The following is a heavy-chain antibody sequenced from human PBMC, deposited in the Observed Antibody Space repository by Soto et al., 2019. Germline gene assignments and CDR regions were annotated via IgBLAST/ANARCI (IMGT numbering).Heavy chain of an antibody. CDR2: IIPIFDTA. J-gene: IGHJ6*02. CDR1: VGTFSDST. D-gene: IGHD1-1*01. CDR3: ARNGTLTGFSYGMDV. Sequence: QGQLVQSGAELRKPVSSVKVSCKASVGTFSDSTINWVRQAPGQRLEWMGGIIPIFDTANYAEKFQGRVTITADESTSTSLMEVSSLRSEDTDVYYCARNGTLTGFSYGMDVWGQGTMVTVSS. V-gene: IGHV1-69*01.